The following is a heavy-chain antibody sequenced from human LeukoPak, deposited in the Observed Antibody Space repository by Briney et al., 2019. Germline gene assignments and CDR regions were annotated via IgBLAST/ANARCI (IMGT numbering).Heavy chain of an antibody. Sequence: SETLSLTCTVSGGSISSRSYYWGWIRQPPGKGLEWIGNIYYSGSTNYNPSLKSRVTISVDTSKNQFSLKLSSVTAADTAVYYCARQSDIVVVVAAQFDYWGQGTLVTVSS. CDR3: ARQSDIVVVVAAQFDY. D-gene: IGHD2-15*01. CDR2: IYYSGST. CDR1: GGSISSRSYY. J-gene: IGHJ4*02. V-gene: IGHV4-39*01.